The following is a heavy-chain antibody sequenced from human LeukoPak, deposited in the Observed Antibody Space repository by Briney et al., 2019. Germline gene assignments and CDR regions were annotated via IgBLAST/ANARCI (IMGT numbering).Heavy chain of an antibody. CDR1: GFTFTSYG. D-gene: IGHD4-17*01. CDR3: ARAKSYMTTVTTTRVDAFDI. V-gene: IGHV1-18*01. J-gene: IGHJ3*02. Sequence: ASVKVSCKASGFTFTSYGISWVRQAPGQGLEWMGWISAYNGNTNYAQKLQGRVTMTTDTSTSTAYMELRSLRSEDTAVYYCARAKSYMTTVTTTRVDAFDIWGQGTMVTVSS. CDR2: ISAYNGNT.